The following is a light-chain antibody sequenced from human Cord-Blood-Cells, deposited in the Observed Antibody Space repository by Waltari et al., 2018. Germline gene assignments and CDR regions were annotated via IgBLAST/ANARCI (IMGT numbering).Light chain of an antibody. CDR2: GAS. CDR3: QQYGSSPPWT. V-gene: IGKV3-20*01. J-gene: IGKJ1*01. CDR1: QSVSSSY. Sequence: EILLTQSPGTLSFSPGERATLSCRASQSVSSSYLAGYQQKPGQAPRLLIYGASSRATGIPDRFSGSGSGTDFTLTISRLEPEDFAVYYCQQYGSSPPWTFGQGTKVEIK.